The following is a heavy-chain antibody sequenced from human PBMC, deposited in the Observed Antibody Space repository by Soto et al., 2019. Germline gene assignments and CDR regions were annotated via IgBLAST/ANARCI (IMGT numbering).Heavy chain of an antibody. CDR3: AGTHLRPSPPDF. J-gene: IGHJ4*02. CDR1: GGSIGSTNT. Sequence: VQVQESGPGLVKPSGTLSLTCVVSGGSIGSTNTWTWVRQPPGQGLEWIGEISHNGNTDYNPSLKSRVTISMDKSKNQFSLKMMSVTAADTAVYYCAGTHLRPSPPDFWGQGTLVTVSS. V-gene: IGHV4-4*02. CDR2: ISHNGNT.